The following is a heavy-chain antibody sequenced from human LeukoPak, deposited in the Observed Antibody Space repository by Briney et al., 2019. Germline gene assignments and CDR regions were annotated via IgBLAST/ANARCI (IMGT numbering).Heavy chain of an antibody. CDR2: MSGVGGNT. J-gene: IGHJ4*02. CDR3: TKTSRLERDYFDY. Sequence: GGSLRLSCAGSGFIFSSYAMSWVRQAPGKGLEWVSAMSGVGGNTFYTDSVRGRFTISRDNSKNTLYLQMNSLRAEDTAIYYWTKTSRLERDYFDYWGQGTLVTVSS. D-gene: IGHD1-1*01. V-gene: IGHV3-23*01. CDR1: GFIFSSYA.